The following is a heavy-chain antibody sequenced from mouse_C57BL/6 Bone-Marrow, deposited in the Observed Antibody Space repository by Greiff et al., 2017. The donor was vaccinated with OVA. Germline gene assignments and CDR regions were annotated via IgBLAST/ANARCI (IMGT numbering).Heavy chain of an antibody. CDR2: INPSNGGT. CDR1: GYTFTSYW. CDR3: ARSKAYYSNFYWYFDV. Sequence: QVQLQQPGTELVKPGASVKLSCKASGYTFTSYWMHWVKQRPGQGLEWIGNINPSNGGTNYNEKFKSKATLTVDKSSSTAYMQLSSLTSEDSAVYYCARSKAYYSNFYWYFDVWGTGTTVTVSS. D-gene: IGHD2-5*01. J-gene: IGHJ1*03. V-gene: IGHV1-53*01.